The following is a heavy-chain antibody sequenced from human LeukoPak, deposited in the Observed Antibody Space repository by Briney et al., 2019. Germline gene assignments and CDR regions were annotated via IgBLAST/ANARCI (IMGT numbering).Heavy chain of an antibody. J-gene: IGHJ4*02. V-gene: IGHV4-59*12. CDR2: IYYSGST. CDR3: ARPYYYDSSGYYQN. CDR1: GGSISSYY. D-gene: IGHD3-22*01. Sequence: PSETLSLTCTVSGGSISSYYWSWIRQPPGKGLEWIGYIYYSGSTNYNPSLKSRVTISVDTSKNQFSLKLSSVTAADTAVYYCARPYYYDSSGYYQNWGQGTLVTVSS.